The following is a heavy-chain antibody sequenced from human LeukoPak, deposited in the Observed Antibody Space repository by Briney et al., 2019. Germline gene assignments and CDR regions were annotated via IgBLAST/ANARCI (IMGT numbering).Heavy chain of an antibody. CDR2: IYHSGST. CDR1: GVSISSSNW. D-gene: IGHD1-26*01. CDR3: ARDRGSPYSGSYLDY. V-gene: IGHV4-4*02. J-gene: IGHJ4*02. Sequence: PSGTLSLTCAVSGVSISSSNWWSWVRQPPGKGLEWIGEIYHSGSTNYNPSLKSRVTISVDKSKNQFSLKLSSVTAADTAVYYCARDRGSPYSGSYLDYWGQGTLVTVSS.